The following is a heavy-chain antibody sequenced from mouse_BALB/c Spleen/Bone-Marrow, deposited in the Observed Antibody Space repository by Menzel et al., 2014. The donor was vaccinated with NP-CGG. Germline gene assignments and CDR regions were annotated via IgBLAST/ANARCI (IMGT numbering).Heavy chain of an antibody. CDR2: ISYDGSN. CDR3: ARGGYDSSYDAMDY. J-gene: IGHJ4*01. Sequence: EVKLVESGPGLVKPSQSLSPSPVVFTGTGSGSFPGNKLEWTGYISYDGSNAYNPSLKNRISITRDTSKNQFFLKLNSVTTEDAATYYCARGGYDSSYDAMDYWGQGTSVTVSS. CDR1: SPVVFT. D-gene: IGHD1-1*01. V-gene: IGHV3-6*02.